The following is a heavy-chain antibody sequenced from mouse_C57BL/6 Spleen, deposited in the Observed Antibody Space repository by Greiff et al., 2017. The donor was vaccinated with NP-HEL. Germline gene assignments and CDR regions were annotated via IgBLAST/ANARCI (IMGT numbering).Heavy chain of an antibody. CDR3: AYYSDDPYAMDY. D-gene: IGHD2-12*01. CDR2: IDPEDDGT. Sequence: VQLKQSGAELVRPGASVKLSCTASGFNIKDYYMHWVKQRPEQGLEWIGRIDPEDDGTEYAQKFQGKATMTADTSSNTAYMQLSSLTSEDTAVYYCAYYSDDPYAMDYWGQGTSVTVSS. CDR1: GFNIKDYY. V-gene: IGHV14-1*01. J-gene: IGHJ4*01.